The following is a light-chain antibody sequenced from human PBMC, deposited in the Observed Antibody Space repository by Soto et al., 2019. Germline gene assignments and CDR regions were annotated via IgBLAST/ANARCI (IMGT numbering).Light chain of an antibody. CDR2: AAS. CDR3: LQHSSFLS. J-gene: IGKJ1*01. V-gene: IGKV1-17*01. Sequence: DIQMTQSPSSLSASVGDRVTITCRASQDIRNDLVWYQQKSGKAPKRLIYAASSLQSGVPSRFSGSGSGTEFTLTISSLQPEDFATYYCLQHSSFLSFGQGTRVEIK. CDR1: QDIRND.